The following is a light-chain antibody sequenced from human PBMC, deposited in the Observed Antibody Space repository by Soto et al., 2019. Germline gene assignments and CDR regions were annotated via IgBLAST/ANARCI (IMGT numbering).Light chain of an antibody. CDR3: QQYNSYPFT. Sequence: DIQMTQSPSTLSASVGDRVTITCRASQSISSWLAWYQQKPGKAPKLLIYDASSLESGVPSRFTGSGSGTEFTLTISSLQPDDFATYYCQQYNSYPFTFGGGTKVEIK. J-gene: IGKJ4*01. V-gene: IGKV1-5*01. CDR2: DAS. CDR1: QSISSW.